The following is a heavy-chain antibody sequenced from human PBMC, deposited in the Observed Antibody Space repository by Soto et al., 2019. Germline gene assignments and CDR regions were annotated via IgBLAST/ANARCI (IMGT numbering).Heavy chain of an antibody. Sequence: PSETLSLTCTVSGFSISSYYWSWIRQPPGKGLEWIGYIYYSGSTNYNPSLKSRVTILVDTSKNQFSLKLSSVTAADTAVYYCARVWGGAFDFWGQGTMVTVSS. D-gene: IGHD3-10*01. J-gene: IGHJ3*01. CDR2: IYYSGST. CDR1: GFSISSYY. CDR3: ARVWGGAFDF. V-gene: IGHV4-59*01.